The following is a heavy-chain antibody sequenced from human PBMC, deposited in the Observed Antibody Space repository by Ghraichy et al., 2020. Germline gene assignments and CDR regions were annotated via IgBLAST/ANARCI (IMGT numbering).Heavy chain of an antibody. J-gene: IGHJ6*02. D-gene: IGHD6-13*01. V-gene: IGHV3-33*01. CDR3: ARGEEQQLGYYYYYGMDV. CDR1: GFTFSSYG. Sequence: GGSLRLSCAASGFTFSSYGMHWVRQAPGKGPEWVAVIWYDGSNKYYADSVKGRFTISRDNSKNTLYLQMNSLRAEDTAVYYCARGEEQQLGYYYYYGMDVWGQGTTVTVSS. CDR2: IWYDGSNK.